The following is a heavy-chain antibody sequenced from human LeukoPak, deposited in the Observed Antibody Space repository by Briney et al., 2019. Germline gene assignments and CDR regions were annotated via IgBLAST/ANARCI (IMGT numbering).Heavy chain of an antibody. CDR1: GFTVSSNY. D-gene: IGHD4-17*01. V-gene: IGHV3-53*01. J-gene: IGHJ1*01. Sequence: GGSLRLSCAASGFTVSSNYMSWVRQAPGKGLEWVSVIYSGGSTYYADSVKGRFTISRDNSKNTLYLQMNNLRAEDTAVYYCARDGDYGDYVGYFQHWGQGTLVTVSS. CDR2: IYSGGST. CDR3: ARDGDYGDYVGYFQH.